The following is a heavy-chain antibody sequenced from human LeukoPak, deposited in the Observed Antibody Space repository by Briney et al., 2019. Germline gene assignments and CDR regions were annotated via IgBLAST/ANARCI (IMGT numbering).Heavy chain of an antibody. CDR2: ISGSGGST. CDR1: GFTFSSYA. CDR3: AKDQGYCSGGSCYAADY. J-gene: IGHJ4*02. D-gene: IGHD2-15*01. Sequence: PGGSLRLSCAASGFTFSSYAMSWVRQAPGKGLEWVSAISGSGGSTYYADSVKGRFTISRDNSKNTLYLQMNSLRAEDTAVYYCAKDQGYCSGGSCYAADYWGQGTLVTVSS. V-gene: IGHV3-23*01.